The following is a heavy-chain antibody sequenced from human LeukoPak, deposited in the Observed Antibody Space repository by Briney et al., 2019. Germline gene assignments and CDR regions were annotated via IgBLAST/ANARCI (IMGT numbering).Heavy chain of an antibody. CDR1: GSTFTGYY. CDR2: INPNSGGT. D-gene: IGHD1-26*01. J-gene: IGHJ5*02. Sequence: ASVKVSFKASGSTFTGYYMHWVRQAPGQGLEWMGWINPNSGGTNYAQKFQGRVTMTRDTSISTAYMELSRLRSDDTAVYYCARESGGKSTQGFDPWGQGTLVTVSS. V-gene: IGHV1-2*02. CDR3: ARESGGKSTQGFDP.